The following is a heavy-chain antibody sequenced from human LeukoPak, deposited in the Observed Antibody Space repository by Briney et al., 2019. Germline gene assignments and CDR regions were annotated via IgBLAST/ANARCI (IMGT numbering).Heavy chain of an antibody. Sequence: GGSLRLSCAASGFTFSDYYMSWTRQAPGKGLEWVSYISSSGSTIYYADSVKGRFTISRDNAKNSLYLQMNSLRAEDTAVYYCARDLLPSTKKYSGGWYRGGAFDIWGQGTMVTVSS. CDR1: GFTFSDYY. V-gene: IGHV3-11*04. CDR2: ISSSGSTI. D-gene: IGHD6-19*01. CDR3: ARDLLPSTKKYSGGWYRGGAFDI. J-gene: IGHJ3*02.